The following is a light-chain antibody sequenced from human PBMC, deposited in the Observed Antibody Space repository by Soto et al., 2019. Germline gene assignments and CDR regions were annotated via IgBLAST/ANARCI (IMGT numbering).Light chain of an antibody. Sequence: DIQMTQSPSSLSASVGDRVTITCRASQVISNYLAWYQQKPGKVPKLLIYATSTLQSGVPSRFSGSGSGTDFTLTISSLQPEDVATYYCQKYHCGTWTFGRGTKVDIK. CDR3: QKYHCGTWT. CDR1: QVISNY. CDR2: ATS. J-gene: IGKJ1*01. V-gene: IGKV1-27*01.